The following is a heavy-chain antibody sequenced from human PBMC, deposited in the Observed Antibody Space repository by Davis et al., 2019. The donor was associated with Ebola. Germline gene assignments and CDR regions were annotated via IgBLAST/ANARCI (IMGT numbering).Heavy chain of an antibody. Sequence: SLTLSLTRAISGDLVSRHSAAWNSIRQSPSRGLEWLGRTYFRSKWYNDYAVSGKSRITNNPDTSKNQFSLQLNSVTPEDTAVYYCAREGYYYYGMDVWGQGTTVTVSS. CDR2: TYFRSKWYN. V-gene: IGHV6-1*01. CDR3: AREGYYYYGMDV. CDR1: GDLVSRHSAA. J-gene: IGHJ6*02.